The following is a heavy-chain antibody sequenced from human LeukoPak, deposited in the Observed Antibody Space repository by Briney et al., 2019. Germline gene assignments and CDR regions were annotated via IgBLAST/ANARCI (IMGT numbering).Heavy chain of an antibody. V-gene: IGHV3-21*01. CDR2: ISSSSSYI. D-gene: IGHD3-22*01. CDR1: GFTFSDYS. J-gene: IGHJ4*02. Sequence: EGSLRLSCAASGFTFSDYSMNWVRQAPGKGLEWVSSISSSSSYIYYADSVKGRFTISRDNAKNSLYLQMNSLRAEDTAVYYCARQTGKYYYDSSGYYLRYFDYWGQGTLVTVSS. CDR3: ARQTGKYYYDSSGYYLRYFDY.